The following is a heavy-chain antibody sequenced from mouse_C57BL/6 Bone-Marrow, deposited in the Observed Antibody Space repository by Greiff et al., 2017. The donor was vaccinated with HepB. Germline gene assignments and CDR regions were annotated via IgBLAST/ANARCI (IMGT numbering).Heavy chain of an antibody. J-gene: IGHJ2*01. CDR2: ISYDGSN. D-gene: IGHD1-1*01. CDR3: ARRGYYFFDY. Sequence: EVQRVESGPGLVKPSQSLSLTCSVTGYSITSGYYWNWIRQFPGNKLEWMGYISYDGSNNYNPSLKNRISITRDTSKNQFFLKLNSVTTEDTATYYCARRGYYFFDYWGQGTTLTVSS. V-gene: IGHV3-6*01. CDR1: GYSITSGYY.